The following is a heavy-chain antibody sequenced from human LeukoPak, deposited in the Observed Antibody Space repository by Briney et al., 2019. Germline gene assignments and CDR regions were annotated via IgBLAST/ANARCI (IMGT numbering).Heavy chain of an antibody. Sequence: GESLKISCKGSGYSFTSYWIGWVRQMPGKGLEWMGIIYPGDSDTRYSPSFQGQVTISADKSISTAYLQWSSLKASDTAMYYCARAYCGSDCYSWAFDYWGQGTLVTVSS. CDR2: IYPGDSDT. D-gene: IGHD2-21*02. CDR1: GYSFTSYW. J-gene: IGHJ4*02. CDR3: ARAYCGSDCYSWAFDY. V-gene: IGHV5-51*01.